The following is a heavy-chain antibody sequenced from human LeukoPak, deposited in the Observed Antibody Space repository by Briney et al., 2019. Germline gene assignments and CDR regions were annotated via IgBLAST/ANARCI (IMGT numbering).Heavy chain of an antibody. D-gene: IGHD3-3*01. Sequence: GGSLRLSCSASGFTFSSYAMHWVRQAPGKGLEYVSAISSNGGSTYYADSVKGRFTISRDSAKNSLYLQMNSLRAEDTAVYYCARCVRFLEWHYYYYGMDVWGQGTTVTVSS. CDR1: GFTFSSYA. CDR3: ARCVRFLEWHYYYYGMDV. V-gene: IGHV3-64*04. CDR2: ISSNGGST. J-gene: IGHJ6*02.